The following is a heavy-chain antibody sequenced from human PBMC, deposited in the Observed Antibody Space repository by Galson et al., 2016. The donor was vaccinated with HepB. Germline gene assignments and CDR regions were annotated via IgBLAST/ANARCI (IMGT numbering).Heavy chain of an antibody. CDR3: ARDQGQQLPSLLYTYGLDV. V-gene: IGHV3-30*03. J-gene: IGHJ6*02. CDR1: GFTFSSYW. CDR2: ISDDGSDG. Sequence: SLRLSCAASGFTFSSYWMHWVRQAPGKGLEWVALISDDGSDGHYADSVKGRLTISRDSSKNTVYLQLNRLTAEDTAVYFCARDQGQQLPSLLYTYGLDVWGQGTTVSVSS. D-gene: IGHD6-13*01.